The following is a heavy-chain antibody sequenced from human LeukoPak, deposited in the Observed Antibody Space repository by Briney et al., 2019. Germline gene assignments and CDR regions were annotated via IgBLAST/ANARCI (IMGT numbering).Heavy chain of an antibody. Sequence: ASVKVSCKASGYTFTSYAMHWVRQAPEQRLEWMGWINAGNGNTKYSQKFQGRVTITRDTSASTAYMELSSLRSEDTAVYYCARGGATTYSGDYWGQGTLVTVSS. CDR3: ARGGATTYSGDY. CDR2: INAGNGNT. D-gene: IGHD5-12*01. CDR1: GYTFTSYA. J-gene: IGHJ4*02. V-gene: IGHV1-3*01.